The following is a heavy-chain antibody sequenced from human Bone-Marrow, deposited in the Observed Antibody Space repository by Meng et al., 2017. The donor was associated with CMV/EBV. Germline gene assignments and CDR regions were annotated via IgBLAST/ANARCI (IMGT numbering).Heavy chain of an antibody. CDR1: GFTFSSYD. Sequence: GESLKISCAASGFTFSSYDMHWVRQATGKGLEWVSAIGTAGDTYYPGSVKGRFTISRDNSKNTLYLQMNSLRAEDTAVYYCAKVFLRWVSDAFDIWGQGTMVTVSS. J-gene: IGHJ3*02. D-gene: IGHD3-10*02. CDR3: AKVFLRWVSDAFDI. CDR2: IGTAGDT. V-gene: IGHV3-13*01.